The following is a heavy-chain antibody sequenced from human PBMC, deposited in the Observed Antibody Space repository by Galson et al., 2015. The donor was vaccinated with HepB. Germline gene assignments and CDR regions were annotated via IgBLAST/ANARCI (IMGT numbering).Heavy chain of an antibody. J-gene: IGHJ4*02. CDR3: ILGIKPSAY. CDR1: GFTFADFA. V-gene: IGHV3-49*03. D-gene: IGHD7-27*01. CDR2: IRSKIYNETT. Sequence: SLRLSCAGSGFTFADFALGWFRQAPGKGLEWVGFIRSKIYNETTEYAASVKGRFIISRDDSKSIAFLQMNSLTTEDTAVYYCILGIKPSAYWGQGTLVTVSS.